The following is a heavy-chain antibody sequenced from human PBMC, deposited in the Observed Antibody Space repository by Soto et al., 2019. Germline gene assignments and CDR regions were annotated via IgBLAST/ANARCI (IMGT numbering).Heavy chain of an antibody. V-gene: IGHV3-30*18. CDR1: GFTFSSYG. Sequence: QVQLVASGGGVVQPGRSLRLSCAASGFTFSSYGMHWVRQAPGKGLEWVAVVSYDGNNEYYADSVKDRFTISRDNSKNTLDLQMNSLRAEDTAMYYCAKTITSPAVSSYSRDSTGRGALIDYWGQGTLVIVSS. CDR3: AKTITSPAVSSYSRDSTGRGALIDY. CDR2: VSYDGNNE. D-gene: IGHD2-8*02. J-gene: IGHJ4*02.